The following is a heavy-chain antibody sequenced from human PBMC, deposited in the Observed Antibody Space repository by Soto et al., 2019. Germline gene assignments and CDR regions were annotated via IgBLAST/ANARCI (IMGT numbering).Heavy chain of an antibody. CDR3: AKEPVGPDWYFDL. V-gene: IGHV4-61*01. J-gene: IGHJ2*01. CDR2: LYYSGST. Sequence: QVQLQESGPGLVKPSEALSLTCTVSGGSVNSDSYYWTWIRQPPGKRLEWIGSLYYSGSTNYNPSLKSRVTISVDTSKNQFSLKLSSVTAADTAVYNCAKEPVGPDWYFDLWGRGTLVTVSS. CDR1: GGSVNSDSYY.